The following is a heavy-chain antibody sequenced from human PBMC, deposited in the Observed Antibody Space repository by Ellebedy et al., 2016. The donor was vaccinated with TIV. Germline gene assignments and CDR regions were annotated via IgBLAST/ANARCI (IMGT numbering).Heavy chain of an antibody. V-gene: IGHV3-23*01. CDR3: ASSRYHYYLGSTIFAY. J-gene: IGHJ4*02. CDR1: GFTFSSYA. CDR2: ISNTGSRT. D-gene: IGHD3/OR15-3a*01. Sequence: GESLKISCAASGFTFSSYAMSWVCQAPGKGLEWVSTISNTGSRTYYADSVEGRFIISRDNSKKTLYLQMNSLRAEDTAVYYCASSRYHYYLGSTIFAYWGQGILVTVSS.